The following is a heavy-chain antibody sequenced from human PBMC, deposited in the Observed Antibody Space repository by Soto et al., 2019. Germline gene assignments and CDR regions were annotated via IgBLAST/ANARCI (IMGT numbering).Heavy chain of an antibody. Sequence: QVQLVESGGGLVKPGGSLRLSCAASGFTFSDYYMSWIRQAPGKGLEWISYISFTGSIIYYADSLKGRFTVSRDNAKNSLYLQMNSLRAEDTAVYYCARVIMDTKHFDYWGEGTLVTVSS. D-gene: IGHD5-18*01. V-gene: IGHV3-11*01. CDR1: GFTFSDYY. CDR2: ISFTGSII. J-gene: IGHJ4*02. CDR3: ARVIMDTKHFDY.